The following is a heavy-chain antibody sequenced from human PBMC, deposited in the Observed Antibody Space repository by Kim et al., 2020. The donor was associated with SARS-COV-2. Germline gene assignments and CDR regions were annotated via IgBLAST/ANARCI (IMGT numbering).Heavy chain of an antibody. D-gene: IGHD2-21*02. V-gene: IGHV3-23*01. CDR2: ISGSGATT. CDR3: AKARGYCGGDCVPSPFDY. CDR1: EFTFSSYA. J-gene: IGHJ4*01. Sequence: GGSLRLSCAASEFTFSSYAMSWVRQAPGKGLQWVASISGSGATTSYADSVKGRFTISRDNSKNTLYLQVKTLKVEDTAVYYCAKARGYCGGDCVPSPFDYWGHGTLVTVSS.